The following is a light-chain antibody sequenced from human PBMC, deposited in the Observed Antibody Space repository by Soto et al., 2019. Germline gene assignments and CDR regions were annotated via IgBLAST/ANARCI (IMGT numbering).Light chain of an antibody. CDR1: QSVGSN. V-gene: IGKV3-15*01. J-gene: IGKJ2*01. CDR3: QQYTNLPYT. Sequence: EIVMTQSPATLSVSPGERASLSCRASQSVGSNLAWYQQTAGQAPRLLIYGASTRATGIPARFSGSGSGTEFTLTISSLQSEDFAIYYFQQYTNLPYTFGQGTKLEIK. CDR2: GAS.